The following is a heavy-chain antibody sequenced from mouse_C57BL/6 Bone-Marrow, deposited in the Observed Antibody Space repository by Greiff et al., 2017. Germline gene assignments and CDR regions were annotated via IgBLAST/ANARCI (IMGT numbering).Heavy chain of an antibody. CDR2: IDPENGDT. J-gene: IGHJ2*01. CDR3: TTSDRAYGNFAY. D-gene: IGHD2-1*01. Sequence: VQLKESGAELVRPGASVKLSCTASGFNIKDDYMHWVKQRPEQGLEWIGWIDPENGDTESASKFQGKDTLTADTSSHTAYLRLSSLTSEDTAVYYCTTSDRAYGNFAYWGQGTTLTVSS. CDR1: GFNIKDDY. V-gene: IGHV14-4*01.